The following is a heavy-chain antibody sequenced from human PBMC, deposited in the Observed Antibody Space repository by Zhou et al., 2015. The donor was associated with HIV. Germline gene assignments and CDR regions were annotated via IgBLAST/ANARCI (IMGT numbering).Heavy chain of an antibody. CDR3: ARGVGCSGGSCYGWFDP. J-gene: IGHJ5*02. Sequence: QVQLVESGGGVVQPGRSLRLSCAASGFTFSSYGMHWVRQAPGKGLEWVAVIWYDGSNKYYADSVKGRFTISRDNSKNTLYLQMNSLRAEDTAVYYCARGVGCSGGSCYGWFDPWGQGTLVTVSS. CDR2: IWYDGSNK. CDR1: GFTFSSYG. D-gene: IGHD2-15*01. V-gene: IGHV3-33*01.